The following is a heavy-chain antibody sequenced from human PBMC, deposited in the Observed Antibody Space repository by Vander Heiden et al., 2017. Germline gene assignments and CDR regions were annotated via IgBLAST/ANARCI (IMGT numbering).Heavy chain of an antibody. CDR2: IYTGGST. J-gene: IGHJ4*02. Sequence: QVQLQESGPGLVRPSETLPTTCAVCGGSMCTYSWTWLRQPAGKALEWLGRIYTGGSTNYNPSLKSRVTMSVATSKNQFSLKLTSVTAADTAVYYCVGNYYDSRGYYFIDSWGQGTLVTVS. CDR3: VGNYYDSRGYYFIDS. V-gene: IGHV4-4*07. D-gene: IGHD3-22*01. CDR1: GGSMCTYS.